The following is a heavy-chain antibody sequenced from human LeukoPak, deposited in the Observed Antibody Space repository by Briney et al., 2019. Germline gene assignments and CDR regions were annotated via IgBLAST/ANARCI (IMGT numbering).Heavy chain of an antibody. D-gene: IGHD4-23*01. CDR1: GFTFSSYS. V-gene: IGHV3-21*01. Sequence: KPGGSLGLSXAASGFTFSSYSMNWVRQAPGKGLEWGSSISSSSSYIYYADSVKGRFTISRDNAKNSLYLQMNSLRAEDTAVYYCARALIDGNTPFDYWGQGTLVTVSS. CDR2: ISSSSSYI. CDR3: ARALIDGNTPFDY. J-gene: IGHJ4*02.